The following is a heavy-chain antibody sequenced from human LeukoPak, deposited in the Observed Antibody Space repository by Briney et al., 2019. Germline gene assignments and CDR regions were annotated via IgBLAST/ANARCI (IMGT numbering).Heavy chain of an antibody. D-gene: IGHD1-26*01. CDR2: IRYDGSNK. J-gene: IGHJ4*02. CDR3: AKDQVGATVGALGY. V-gene: IGHV3-30*02. CDR1: GFTFSSYG. Sequence: TGGSLRLSCAASGFTFSSYGMHWVRQAPGKGLEWVAFIRYDGSNKYYADSVKGRFTISRDNYKNTLYLQMNSLRAEDTAVYYCAKDQVGATVGALGYWGQGTLVTVSS.